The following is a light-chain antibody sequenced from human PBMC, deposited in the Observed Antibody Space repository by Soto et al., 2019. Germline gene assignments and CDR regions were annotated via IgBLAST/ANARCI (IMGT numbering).Light chain of an antibody. J-gene: IGKJ1*01. CDR2: GAS. CDR3: HQYNDWPLT. V-gene: IGKV3-15*01. Sequence: EVVMTQSPATLSVSPGERATLSCRASQSAGSNLAWYQQKPGQAPRLLIYGASTRATGIPARFSGSGSATEFTLTISSLQSEDFAVYYCHQYNDWPLTFGQGTKVDIK. CDR1: QSAGSN.